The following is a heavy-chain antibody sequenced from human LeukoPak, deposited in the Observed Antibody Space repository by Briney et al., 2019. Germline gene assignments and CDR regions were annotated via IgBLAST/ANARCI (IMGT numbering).Heavy chain of an antibody. CDR3: AKDIAGIAVAGVN. V-gene: IGHV3-9*01. J-gene: IGHJ4*02. D-gene: IGHD6-19*01. Sequence: GGSLRLSCAASGFTFDDYAMHWVRQAPGKGLEWVSGISWNSGSIGYADSVKGRFTISRDNAKNSLYLQMNSLRAEDTALYYCAKDIAGIAVAGVNWGQGTLVTVSS. CDR2: ISWNSGSI. CDR1: GFTFDDYA.